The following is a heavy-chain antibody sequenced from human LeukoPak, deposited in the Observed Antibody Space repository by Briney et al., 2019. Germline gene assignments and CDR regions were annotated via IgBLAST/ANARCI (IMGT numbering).Heavy chain of an antibody. D-gene: IGHD3-3*01. V-gene: IGHV3-21*01. CDR2: IISISSYI. Sequence: GGSLRLSCAASGFTFSSYSMNWVRQAPGKGLEWGSSIISISSYIYYADSVTGRFPISRDNSKNTLSLQLHRLSAEDTAVSYCANTIFGVVIIGGDAFDLWGQGTLVTVSS. CDR3: ANTIFGVVIIGGDAFDL. J-gene: IGHJ3*01. CDR1: GFTFSSYS.